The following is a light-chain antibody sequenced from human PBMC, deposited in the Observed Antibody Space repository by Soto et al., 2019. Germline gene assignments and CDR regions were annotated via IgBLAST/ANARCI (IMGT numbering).Light chain of an antibody. CDR1: NRDVGGYNY. J-gene: IGLJ2*01. V-gene: IGLV2-14*01. CDR2: EVT. CDR3: SSYSSSSALDVI. Sequence: QSALAQPASVSGSPGQSITISCAGTNRDVGGYNYVSWYQQYPGEAPKLIIYEVTYRPSGVSNRFSGSKSGNTASLTISGLQAEDEADYYCSSYSSSSALDVIFGGGTKVTVL.